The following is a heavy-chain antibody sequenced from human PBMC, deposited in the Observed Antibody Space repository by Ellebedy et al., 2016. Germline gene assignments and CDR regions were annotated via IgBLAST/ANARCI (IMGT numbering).Heavy chain of an antibody. CDR2: IYSGGST. D-gene: IGHD3-10*01. Sequence: GESLKISCAASGFTFSTYWMSWVRQAPGKGLEWVSVIYSGGSTYYADSVKGRFTISRDNSKNTLYLQMNSLRAEDTAVYYCARGWFGELLAFDYWGQGTLVTVSS. CDR3: ARGWFGELLAFDY. V-gene: IGHV3-66*01. J-gene: IGHJ4*02. CDR1: GFTFSTYW.